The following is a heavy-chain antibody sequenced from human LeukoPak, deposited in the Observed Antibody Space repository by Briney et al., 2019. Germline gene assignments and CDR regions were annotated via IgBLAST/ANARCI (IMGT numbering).Heavy chain of an antibody. CDR2: IIPNSGAT. V-gene: IGHV1-2*06. Sequence: ASVKVSCKASGYTFTGYYMHWVRQAPGQGLEWMGRIIPNSGATNYAQNFQGRVTMTRDTFISTAYLELSRLSPDDTAVYYCARGISGGFDIWGQGTMVTVSS. J-gene: IGHJ3*02. CDR1: GYTFTGYY. CDR3: ARGISGGFDI. D-gene: IGHD2/OR15-2a*01.